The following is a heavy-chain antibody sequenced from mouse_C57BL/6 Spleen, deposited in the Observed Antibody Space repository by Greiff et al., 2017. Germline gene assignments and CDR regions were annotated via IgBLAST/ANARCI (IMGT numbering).Heavy chain of an antibody. J-gene: IGHJ4*01. D-gene: IGHD2-2*01. CDR3: TDTMVTTGYAMDY. Sequence: EVMLVESGGGLVQPGGSMKLSCVASGFTFSNYWMNWVRQSPEKGLEWVAQIRLKSDNYATHYAESVKGRFTISRDDSKSSVYLQMNNLRAEDTGIYYCTDTMVTTGYAMDYWGQGTSVTVSS. CDR2: IRLKSDNYAT. CDR1: GFTFSNYW. V-gene: IGHV6-3*01.